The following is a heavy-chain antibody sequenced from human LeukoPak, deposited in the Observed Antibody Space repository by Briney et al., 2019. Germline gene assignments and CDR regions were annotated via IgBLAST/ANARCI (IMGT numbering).Heavy chain of an antibody. Sequence: SQTLSLTCTVSGGSISSGGYYWSWIRQPPGKGLEWIGYIYHSGSTYYNPSLKSRVTISVDRSKNQFSLKLSSVTAADTAVYYCARDRGYCSSTSCPDAFDIWGQGTMVTVSS. D-gene: IGHD2-2*01. J-gene: IGHJ3*02. V-gene: IGHV4-30-2*01. CDR1: GGSISSGGYY. CDR2: IYHSGST. CDR3: ARDRGYCSSTSCPDAFDI.